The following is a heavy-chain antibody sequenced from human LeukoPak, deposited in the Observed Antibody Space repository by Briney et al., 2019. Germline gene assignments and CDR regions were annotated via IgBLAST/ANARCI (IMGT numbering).Heavy chain of an antibody. CDR2: ISASGHLT. CDR3: AKDVSAAPGY. V-gene: IGHV3-23*01. CDR1: GFPFSSHG. D-gene: IGHD3-10*01. J-gene: IGHJ4*02. Sequence: GGSLRISCAASGFPFSSHGMSWVRQTPGKGLEWVSSISASGHLTYYADSVKGRFTISRDNSRNTMYLQMNSLRAEDTALYYCAKDVSAAPGYWGQGTLVTVSS.